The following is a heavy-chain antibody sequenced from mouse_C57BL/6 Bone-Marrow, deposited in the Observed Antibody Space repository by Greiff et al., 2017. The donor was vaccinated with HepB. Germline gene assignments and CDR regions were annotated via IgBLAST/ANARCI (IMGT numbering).Heavy chain of an antibody. CDR3: ARSSRYYGSSPWYFDV. Sequence: VQLQQPGAELVMPGASVKLSCKASGYTFTSYWMHWVKQRPGQGLEWIGEIDPSDSYTNYNQKFKGKSTLTVDTSSSTAYMQLSSLTSEDSAVYYCARSSRYYGSSPWYFDVWGTGTTVTVSS. J-gene: IGHJ1*03. D-gene: IGHD1-1*01. CDR2: IDPSDSYT. V-gene: IGHV1-69*01. CDR1: GYTFTSYW.